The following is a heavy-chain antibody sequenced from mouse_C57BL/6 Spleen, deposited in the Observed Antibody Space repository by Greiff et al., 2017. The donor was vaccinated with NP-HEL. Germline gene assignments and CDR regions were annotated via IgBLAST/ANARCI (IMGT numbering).Heavy chain of an antibody. J-gene: IGHJ4*01. V-gene: IGHV2-5*01. CDR2: IWRGGST. CDR1: GFSLTSYG. CDR3: AKGNSNHYAMDY. Sequence: QVQLQQSGPGLVQPSQSLSITCTVSGFSLTSYGVHWVRQSPGKGLEWLGVIWRGGSTDYNAAFMSRLSITKDNSKSQVFFKMNSLQADDTAIYYWAKGNSNHYAMDYWGQGTSVTVSS. D-gene: IGHD2-5*01.